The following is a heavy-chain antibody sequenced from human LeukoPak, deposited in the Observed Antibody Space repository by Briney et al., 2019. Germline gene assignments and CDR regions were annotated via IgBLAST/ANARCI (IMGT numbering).Heavy chain of an antibody. CDR3: AREYYDGSGLKYAFDI. V-gene: IGHV1-2*02. CDR2: IDPSSGGT. J-gene: IGHJ3*02. D-gene: IGHD3-22*01. CDR1: GYTFTDYY. Sequence: ASVTVSCKTSGYTFTDYYMHWVRQAPGQELEWMGCIDPSSGGTKYQQRFQGRVTVTRDTSSSTAYMELSSPRFDDTAVYFCAREYYDGSGLKYAFDIWGQGTMVTVSS.